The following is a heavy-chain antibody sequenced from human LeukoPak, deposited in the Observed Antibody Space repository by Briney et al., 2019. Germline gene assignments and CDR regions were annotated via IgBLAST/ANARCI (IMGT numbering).Heavy chain of an antibody. J-gene: IGHJ4*02. CDR3: ARDRSYGIHDY. CDR1: GYSITSDYY. V-gene: IGHV4-38-2*02. Sequence: SETLSLTCTVSGYSITSDYYWGWIRPSPGMGLEWMGSISHSGTTYYSPSLKSRIDISLDTSKNQVSLRLNSVTAADTAVYYCARDRSYGIHDYWGQGTLVTVSS. D-gene: IGHD4-17*01. CDR2: ISHSGTT.